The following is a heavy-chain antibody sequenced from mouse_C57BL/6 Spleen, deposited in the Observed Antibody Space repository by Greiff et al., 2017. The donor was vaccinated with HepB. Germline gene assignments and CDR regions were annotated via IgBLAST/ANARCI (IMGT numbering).Heavy chain of an antibody. J-gene: IGHJ2*01. CDR2: ISDGGSYT. D-gene: IGHD1-1*01. CDR3: ARETDYGSRGDYFDY. V-gene: IGHV5-4*01. CDR1: GFTFSSYA. Sequence: DVMLVESGGGLVKPGGSLKLSCAASGFTFSSYAMSWVRQTPEKRLEWVATISDGGSYTYYPDNVKGRFTISRDNAKNNLYLQMSHLKSEDTAMYYCARETDYGSRGDYFDYWGQGTTLTVSS.